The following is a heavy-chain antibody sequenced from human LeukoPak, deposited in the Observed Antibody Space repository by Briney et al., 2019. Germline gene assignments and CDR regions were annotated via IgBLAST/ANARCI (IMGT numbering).Heavy chain of an antibody. D-gene: IGHD6-19*01. CDR3: AKDLVSCDWYWRGFDS. CDR1: GFTFNSYV. Sequence: PGGSLRLSCAASGFTFNSYVMSWVRQAPGKGMEWVSAIGGSNGRTYYADSVRGRFTISRDNSKHTVYLQLNSLRGEDAAVYYCAKDLVSCDWYWRGFDSGGQGTLVTVSS. J-gene: IGHJ4*02. V-gene: IGHV3-23*01. CDR2: IGGSNGRT.